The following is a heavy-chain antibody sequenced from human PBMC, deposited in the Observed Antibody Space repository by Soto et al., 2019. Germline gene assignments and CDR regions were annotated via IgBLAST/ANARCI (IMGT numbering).Heavy chain of an antibody. CDR3: ARRYGSAIDY. CDR2: IYYSGST. Sequence: QVQLQESGPGLVKPSETLSLTCTVSGGTISSWYWSWIRQPPGKGLEWIGYIYYSGSTNCNPSLKSRDNITEDTSKNQFSLKLSSVTAADTAVDYCARRYGSAIDYWGQGTLVTVSS. V-gene: IGHV4-59*08. CDR1: GGTISSWY. J-gene: IGHJ4*02. D-gene: IGHD1-26*01.